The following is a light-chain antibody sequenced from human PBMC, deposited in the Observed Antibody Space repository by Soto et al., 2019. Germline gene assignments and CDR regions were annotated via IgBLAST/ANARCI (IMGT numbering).Light chain of an antibody. CDR2: GAS. Sequence: IVMTQSPATLSVSPGERATLSCRASQSVSSNLAWYQQKPGQAPGLLIYGASTRATGIPDRFSGSGSGTEFTLTISSEQSEEFAVYYCQQYNNWPPITFGQGTKLEIK. V-gene: IGKV3-15*01. J-gene: IGKJ2*01. CDR1: QSVSSN. CDR3: QQYNNWPPIT.